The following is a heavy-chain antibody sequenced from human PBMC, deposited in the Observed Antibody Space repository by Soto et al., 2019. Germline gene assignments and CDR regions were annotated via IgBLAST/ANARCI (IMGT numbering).Heavy chain of an antibody. CDR1: GFTFSSYW. CDR3: ARTSSSWYVSFDY. V-gene: IGHV3-74*01. J-gene: IGHJ4*02. Sequence: GGSLRLSCAASGFTFSSYWMHWVRQAPGKGPVWVSRINSDGSITSYADSVKGQFTISRDNAKNTLYLQMNSLRAEDTAVYYCARTSSSWYVSFDYWGQGTLVTVSS. D-gene: IGHD6-13*01. CDR2: INSDGSIT.